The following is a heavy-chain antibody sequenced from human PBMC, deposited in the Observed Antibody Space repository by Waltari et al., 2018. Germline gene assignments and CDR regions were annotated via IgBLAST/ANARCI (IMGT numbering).Heavy chain of an antibody. D-gene: IGHD3-22*01. CDR3: ARGLNYYDRSGYYGCDYYDY. CDR2: IYESGTT. V-gene: IGHV4-30-4*01. CDR1: GLSLTRDNYS. Sequence: QMPLQESGPGLVKPSQTLSLTCIVSGLSLTRDNYSLNRICQRPGKGLAWIGYIYESGTTYYNPSVKSRVTISLDTSKNQFSLNLSSVTAADTAVYYCARGLNYYDRSGYYGCDYYDYWGQGTLVTVSS. J-gene: IGHJ4*02.